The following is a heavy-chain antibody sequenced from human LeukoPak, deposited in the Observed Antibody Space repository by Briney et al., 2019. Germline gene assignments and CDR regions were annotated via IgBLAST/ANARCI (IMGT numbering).Heavy chain of an antibody. V-gene: IGHV4-39*01. CDR3: ARQKRYFDWSVDAFDI. CDR2: IYYSGST. D-gene: IGHD3-9*01. Sequence: SETLSLTCTVSGGSISSSSYYWGWIRQPPGKGLEWIGSIYYSGSTYYNPSLKSRVTISVDTSKNQFSLKLSSVTAADTAVYYCARQKRYFDWSVDAFDIWGQGTLVTVSS. J-gene: IGHJ3*02. CDR1: GGSISSSSYY.